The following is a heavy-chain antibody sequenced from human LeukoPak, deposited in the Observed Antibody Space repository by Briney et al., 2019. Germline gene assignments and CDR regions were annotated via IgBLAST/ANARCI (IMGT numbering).Heavy chain of an antibody. D-gene: IGHD3-3*01. J-gene: IGHJ4*02. CDR1: GYTFTSYY. CDR2: INPNGGST. V-gene: IGHV1-46*01. CDR3: ARDKNPEWLTVVGYYFDY. Sequence: ASVKVSCKASGYTFTSYYMHWVRQAPGQGLEWMAIINPNGGSTSYAQKFQGRVTMTRDTSTSTVYMELSGLRSEDTAVYHCARDKNPEWLTVVGYYFDYWGQGTLVTVSS.